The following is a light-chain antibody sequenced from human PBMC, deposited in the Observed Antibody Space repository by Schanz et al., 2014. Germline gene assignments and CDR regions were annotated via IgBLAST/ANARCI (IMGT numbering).Light chain of an antibody. CDR1: SSNIGNNY. CDR3: GAWDSSLSVGM. J-gene: IGLJ3*02. Sequence: QSVLTQPPSVSAAPGQKVTISCSGSSSNIGNNYVSWYQQLPGAAPKLLIYDNNERPSGIPDRFSGSKSGTSVTLGITGLQTGDEADYYCGAWDSSLSVGMFGGGTKLTVL. CDR2: DNN. V-gene: IGLV1-51*01.